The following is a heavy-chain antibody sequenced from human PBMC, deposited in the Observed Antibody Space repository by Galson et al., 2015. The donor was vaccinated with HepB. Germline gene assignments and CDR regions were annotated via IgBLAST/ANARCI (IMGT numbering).Heavy chain of an antibody. D-gene: IGHD6-19*01. CDR1: GFTFSGYW. J-gene: IGHJ4*02. Sequence: SLRLSCAASGFTFSGYWMGWVRQAPGRGLEWVANIKHDGREQYYVDSVKGRFTISRDNAKNSLFLQMNSLRAEDTAVYYCTRDGSGWSVYWGQGTLVTVSS. CDR3: TRDGSGWSVY. CDR2: IKHDGREQ. V-gene: IGHV3-7*03.